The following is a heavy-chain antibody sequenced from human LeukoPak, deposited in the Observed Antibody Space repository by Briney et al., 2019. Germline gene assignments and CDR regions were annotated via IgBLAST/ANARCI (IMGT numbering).Heavy chain of an antibody. D-gene: IGHD4-23*01. J-gene: IGHJ4*02. Sequence: VKVSCKASGFNFTSSAMQWVRQARGQRLEWIGWIVLGSGNTNFAQKFQERVTITRDMSTSTAYMELSSPRSDDTAVYYCAADPPRHGGYLYWGQGTLVTVSS. CDR1: GFNFTSSA. V-gene: IGHV1-58*02. CDR2: IVLGSGNT. CDR3: AADPPRHGGYLY.